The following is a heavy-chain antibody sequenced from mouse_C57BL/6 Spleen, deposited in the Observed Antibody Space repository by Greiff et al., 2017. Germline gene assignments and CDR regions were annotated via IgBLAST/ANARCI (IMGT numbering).Heavy chain of an antibody. J-gene: IGHJ4*01. CDR2: INPNNGGT. CDR1: GYTFTDYY. V-gene: IGHV1-26*01. Sequence: EVQLQQSGPELVKPGASVKISCKASGYTFTDYYMNWVKQSHGKSLEWIGDINPNNGGTSYNQKFKGKATLTLDKSSSTAYMELRSLTSEYSAVYYYARWHYYAMDYWGQGTTVTVSS. CDR3: ARWHYYAMDY.